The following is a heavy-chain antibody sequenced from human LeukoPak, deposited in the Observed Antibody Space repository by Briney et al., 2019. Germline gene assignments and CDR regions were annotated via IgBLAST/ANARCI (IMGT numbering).Heavy chain of an antibody. CDR2: INPSGGST. Sequence: ASVKVSCKASGYTFTSYYMHRVRQAPGQGLEWMGIINPSGGSTSYAQKFQGRVTMTRDTSTSTVYMELSSLRSEDTAVYYCARDRGYGDFLSTLNYFDYWGQGTLVTVSS. J-gene: IGHJ4*02. CDR3: ARDRGYGDFLSTLNYFDY. V-gene: IGHV1-46*01. CDR1: GYTFTSYY. D-gene: IGHD4-17*01.